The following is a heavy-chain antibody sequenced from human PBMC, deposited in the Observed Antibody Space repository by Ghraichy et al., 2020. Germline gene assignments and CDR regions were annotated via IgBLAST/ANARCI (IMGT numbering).Heavy chain of an antibody. V-gene: IGHV4-31*03. CDR2: IYYSGST. D-gene: IGHD6-13*01. Sequence: SETLSLTCTVSGGSISSGGYYWSWIRQHPGKGLEWIGYIYYSGSTYYNPSLKSRVTISVDTSKNQFSLKLSSVTAADTAVYYCARGRPIAAAVLWVRQLEYYGMDVWGQGTTVTVSS. J-gene: IGHJ6*02. CDR3: ARGRPIAAAVLWVRQLEYYGMDV. CDR1: GGSISSGGYY.